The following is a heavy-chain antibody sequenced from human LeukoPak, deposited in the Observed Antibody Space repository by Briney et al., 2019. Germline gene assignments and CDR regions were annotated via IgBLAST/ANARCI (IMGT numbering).Heavy chain of an antibody. Sequence: SETLSLTCTVSGGSISSYYWSWIRQPPGKGLEWIGYIYYSGSTNYNPSLKSRVTISVDTSKNQFSLKLSSVTAADTAVYYCARGETYSSGLVDYWGQGILVTVSS. CDR2: IYYSGST. D-gene: IGHD6-19*01. CDR1: GGSISSYY. J-gene: IGHJ4*02. V-gene: IGHV4-59*01. CDR3: ARGETYSSGLVDY.